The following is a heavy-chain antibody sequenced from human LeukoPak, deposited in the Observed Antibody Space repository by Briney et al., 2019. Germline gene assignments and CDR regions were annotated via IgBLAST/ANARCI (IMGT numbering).Heavy chain of an antibody. CDR1: GYTLTELS. CDR2: FDPEGGET. J-gene: IGHJ1*01. V-gene: IGHV1-24*01. D-gene: IGHD3-10*01. Sequence: ASVKVSCKVSGYTLTELSMHWVRQAPGKGLEWMGGFDPEGGETIYAQKFQGRVTMTEDTSTDTAYMELSSLRSEDTAVYYCATTRITMVRGVIISAEYFQHWGQGTLVTVSS. CDR3: ATTRITMVRGVIISAEYFQH.